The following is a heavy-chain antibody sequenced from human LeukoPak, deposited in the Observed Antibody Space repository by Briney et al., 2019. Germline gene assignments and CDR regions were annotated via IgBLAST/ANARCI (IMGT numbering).Heavy chain of an antibody. CDR1: GGSFSGYY. D-gene: IGHD3-9*01. Sequence: SETLSLTCAVYGGSFSGYYWSWIRQPPGKGLEWIGEINHSGSTNYNPSLKSRVTISVDTSKNQFSLKLSSVTAADTAVYYCARRQRRILTGQTDYWGQGTLVTVSS. J-gene: IGHJ4*02. CDR2: INHSGST. V-gene: IGHV4-34*01. CDR3: ARRQRRILTGQTDY.